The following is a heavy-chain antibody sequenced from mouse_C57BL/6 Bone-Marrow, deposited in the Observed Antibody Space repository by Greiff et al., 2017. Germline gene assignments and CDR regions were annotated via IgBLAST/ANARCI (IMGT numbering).Heavy chain of an antibody. D-gene: IGHD3-1*01. CDR1: GYTFTSYW. CDR3: AISGYSGWCAY. CDR2: IHPSDSDT. J-gene: IGHJ3*01. V-gene: IGHV1-74*01. Sequence: QVQLQQPGAELVKPGASVKVSCKASGYTFTSYWMHWVKQRPGQGLEWIGRIHPSDSDTNYNQKFKGKATLSVYTSSSTAYMQLSSLTSEDSAVYYGAISGYSGWCAYWGQGTLVTVSA.